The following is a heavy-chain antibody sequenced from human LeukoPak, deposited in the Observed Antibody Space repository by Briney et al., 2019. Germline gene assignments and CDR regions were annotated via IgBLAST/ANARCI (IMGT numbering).Heavy chain of an antibody. J-gene: IGHJ4*02. CDR3: AGVGGGGAGGGGVGC. CDR1: GGSMSTYY. CDR2: IYYTGST. Sequence: PSETLSLSCTVSGGSMSTYYWTWIRQPPGKGLEWIGFIYYTGSTNYNPSLKSRVTISVDTSKNQFSLKLSSVTAADTAVYCCAGVGGGGAGGGGVGCWGQGTLVTVSS. V-gene: IGHV4-59*01. D-gene: IGHD3-16*01.